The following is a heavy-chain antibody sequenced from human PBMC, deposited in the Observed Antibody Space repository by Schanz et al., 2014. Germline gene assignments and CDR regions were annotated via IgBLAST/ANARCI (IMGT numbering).Heavy chain of an antibody. CDR1: RFTFNAYD. CDR3: VKGGTNTLDS. Sequence: QVLLVESGGGLVKPGGSLRLSCAASRFTFNAYDMYWIRQAPGKGLEWVALISHDGSNKNSADSVKGRFTISRDNSKNTLYLQMNSLRGDDTAIYYCVKGGTNTLDSWGQGTLVTVSS. V-gene: IGHV3-30*18. CDR2: ISHDGSNK. J-gene: IGHJ4*02.